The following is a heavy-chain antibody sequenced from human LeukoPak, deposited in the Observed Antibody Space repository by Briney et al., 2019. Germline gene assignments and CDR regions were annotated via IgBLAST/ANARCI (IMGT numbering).Heavy chain of an antibody. Sequence: SETLSLTCTVSGGSIGSYYWSWIRQPAGKGLEWIGRIYTSGSTNYNPSLKSRVTMSVDTSKNQFSLKLSSVTAADTAVYYCAREAYYYDSSGLDYWGQGTLVTVSS. D-gene: IGHD3-22*01. CDR3: AREAYYYDSSGLDY. CDR1: GGSIGSYY. CDR2: IYTSGST. J-gene: IGHJ4*02. V-gene: IGHV4-4*07.